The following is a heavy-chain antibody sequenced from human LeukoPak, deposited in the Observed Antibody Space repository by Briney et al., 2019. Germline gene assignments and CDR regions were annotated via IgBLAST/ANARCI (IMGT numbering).Heavy chain of an antibody. D-gene: IGHD3-22*01. CDR2: IYYSGST. CDR3: ARRKYYDSSGYYTNAFDI. Sequence: SQTLSLTCTVSGGSISSGGYYWSWIRQHPGKGLEWIGYIYYSGSTYYNPSLKSRVTISVDTSKNQFSLKLSSVTAADTAVYYCARRKYYDSSGYYTNAFDIWGQGTMVTVSS. CDR1: GGSISSGGYY. V-gene: IGHV4-31*03. J-gene: IGHJ3*02.